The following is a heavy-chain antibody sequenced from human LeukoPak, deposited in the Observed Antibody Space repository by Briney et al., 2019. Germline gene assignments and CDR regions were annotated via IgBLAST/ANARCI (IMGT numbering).Heavy chain of an antibody. V-gene: IGHV3-21*01. D-gene: IGHD6-13*01. J-gene: IGHJ4*02. CDR2: ISSSSSYI. CDR1: GFTFSGYS. CDR3: ARDSRGYSSSWSFDY. Sequence: GGSLRLSCAASGFTFSGYSMNWVRQAPGKGLEWVSSISSSSSYIYYADSVKGRFTISRDNAKNSLYLQMNSLRAEDTAVYYCARDSRGYSSSWSFDYWGQGTLVTVSS.